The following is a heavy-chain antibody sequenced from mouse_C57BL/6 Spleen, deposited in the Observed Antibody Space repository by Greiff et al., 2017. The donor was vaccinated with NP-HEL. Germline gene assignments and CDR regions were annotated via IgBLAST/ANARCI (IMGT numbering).Heavy chain of an antibody. J-gene: IGHJ4*01. V-gene: IGHV1-76*01. Sequence: VQVVESGAELVRPGASVKLSCKASGYTFTDYYINWVKQRPGQGLEWIARIYPGSGNTYYNEKFKGKATLTAEKSSSTAYMQLSSLTSEDSAVYFCAKGYRDAMDYWGQGTSVTVSS. D-gene: IGHD2-14*01. CDR2: IYPGSGNT. CDR1: GYTFTDYY. CDR3: AKGYRDAMDY.